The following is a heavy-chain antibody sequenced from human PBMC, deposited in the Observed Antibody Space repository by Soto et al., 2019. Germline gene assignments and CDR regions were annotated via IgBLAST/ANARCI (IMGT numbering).Heavy chain of an antibody. CDR2: VSHDGRNT. CDR1: GFTFSDYA. CDR3: AKGGRQWLVTSDFNY. Sequence: VQLVESGGGVVQPGRSLRLSCAASGFTFSDYAMHWVRQAPGQGLEWVAVVSHDGRNTHYADSVKGRFSISRDSSKNTVSLEMTSLRAEDTAVYYCAKGGRQWLVTSDFNYWGQGALVTVSS. D-gene: IGHD6-19*01. V-gene: IGHV3-30*18. J-gene: IGHJ4*02.